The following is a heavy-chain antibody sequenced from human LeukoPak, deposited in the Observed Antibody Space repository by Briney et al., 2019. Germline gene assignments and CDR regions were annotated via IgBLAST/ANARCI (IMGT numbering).Heavy chain of an antibody. CDR3: ARGGYYYDSSGYYLFGY. D-gene: IGHD3-22*01. Sequence: GGSLRLSCAASGFTFDDYGMSWVRQAPGKGLEWVSGINWNGGSTGYADSVKGRFTISRGNAKNSLYLQMNNLRAEDTALYYCARGGYYYDSSGYYLFGYWGQGTLVTVSS. J-gene: IGHJ4*02. CDR1: GFTFDDYG. CDR2: INWNGGST. V-gene: IGHV3-20*04.